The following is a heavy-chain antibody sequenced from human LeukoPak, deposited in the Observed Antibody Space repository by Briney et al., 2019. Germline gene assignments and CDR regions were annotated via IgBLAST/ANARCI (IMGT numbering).Heavy chain of an antibody. CDR2: ISSNGGST. CDR1: GFTFSSYA. J-gene: IGHJ4*02. D-gene: IGHD3-9*01. CDR3: ARAGSRYFDWSTRAYYFDY. V-gene: IGHV3-64*01. Sequence: GGSLRLSCAASGFTFSSYAMHWVRQAPGKGLEYVSAISSNGGSTYYANSVKGRFTISRDNSKNTLYLQMGSLKAEDMAVYYCARAGSRYFDWSTRAYYFDYWGQGTLATVSS.